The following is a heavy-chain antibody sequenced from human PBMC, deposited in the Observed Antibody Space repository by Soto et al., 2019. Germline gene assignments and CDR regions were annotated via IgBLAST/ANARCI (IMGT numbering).Heavy chain of an antibody. CDR3: ARDDYYDSSGYTY. D-gene: IGHD3-22*01. CDR1: GYTFTSYN. CDR2: INPSGGST. V-gene: IGHV1-46*01. J-gene: IGHJ4*02. Sequence: ASVNVSGKSSGYTFTSYNIHWVQQAPGQGLEWMGIINPSGGSTSYAQKFQGRVTMTRDTSTSTVYMELSSLRSEDTAVYYCARDDYYDSSGYTYWGQGTLVTVSS.